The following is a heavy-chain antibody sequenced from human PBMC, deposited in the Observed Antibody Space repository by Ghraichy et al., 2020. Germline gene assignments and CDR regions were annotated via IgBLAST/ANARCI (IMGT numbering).Heavy chain of an antibody. V-gene: IGHV3-48*03. CDR2: ISTSGSTV. CDR3: ARGGPINYDFLTGYTASYYFDY. D-gene: IGHD3-9*01. Sequence: GGSLRLSCAASGFTFSTYEMNWVRQAPGKGLEWVSYISTSGSTVFYADSVKGRFTISRDNAKNSLYLQMNSLRAEDTAVYYCARGGPINYDFLTGYTASYYFDYWGQGTLVTVSS. J-gene: IGHJ4*02. CDR1: GFTFSTYE.